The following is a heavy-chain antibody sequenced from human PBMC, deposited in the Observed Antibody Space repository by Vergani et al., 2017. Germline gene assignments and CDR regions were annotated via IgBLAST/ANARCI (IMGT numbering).Heavy chain of an antibody. CDR2: ISGSGGST. Sequence: VQLLESGGGLVQPGGSLRLSCAASGFTFSSYAMSWVRQAPGKGLEWVSAISGSGGSTYYADSVKGRFTISRDNSKNTLYLQMNSLRAEDTAVYYCAKGGDILTGYSLWFDDWGQGTLVTVSS. CDR3: AKGGDILTGYSLWFDD. D-gene: IGHD3-9*01. J-gene: IGHJ4*02. V-gene: IGHV3-23*01. CDR1: GFTFSSYA.